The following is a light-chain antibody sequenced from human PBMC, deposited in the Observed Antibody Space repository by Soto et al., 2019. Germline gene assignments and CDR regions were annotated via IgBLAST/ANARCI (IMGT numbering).Light chain of an antibody. CDR2: GAS. CDR1: QSISSN. CDR3: QQYDNWLGT. Sequence: EILMTQAPATLSVSPGGRATLSCRASQSISSNLAWYQHKPGQAPRLLIYGASTRATGIPARFSGSGSGTEFTLTIASLQSEDFAVYYCQQYDNWLGTFGQGTKVDIK. J-gene: IGKJ1*01. V-gene: IGKV3-15*01.